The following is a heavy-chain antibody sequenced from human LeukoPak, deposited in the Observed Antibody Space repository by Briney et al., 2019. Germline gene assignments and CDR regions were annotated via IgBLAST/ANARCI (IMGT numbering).Heavy chain of an antibody. CDR3: ARDAEGRRYSPQDY. J-gene: IGHJ4*02. CDR1: GFTFSSYW. D-gene: IGHD5-18*01. V-gene: IGHV3-7*01. CDR2: IKLDGSEN. Sequence: AGGSLRLSCAASGFTFSSYWMSWVRQAPGKGLQWVANIKLDGSENYYVDSVRGRFTISRDNAKNTLFLQMSSLRVEDTALYYCARDAEGRRYSPQDYWGRGTLVTVSP.